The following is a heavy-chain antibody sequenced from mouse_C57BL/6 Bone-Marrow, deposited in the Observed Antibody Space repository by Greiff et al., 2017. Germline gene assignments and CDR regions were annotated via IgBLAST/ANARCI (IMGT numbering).Heavy chain of an antibody. D-gene: IGHD2-12*01. J-gene: IGHJ2*01. CDR2: IWSGGST. CDR3: ARGGIRRGVVYFDY. CDR1: GFSLTSYG. Sequence: QVQLKESGPGLVQPSQSLSITCTVSGFSLTSYGVHWVRQSPGKGLEWLGVIWSGGSTDYNAALISRLSISKDNSKSQVFFKMNSLQADDTAIYYCARGGIRRGVVYFDYWGQGTTLTVSS. V-gene: IGHV2-2*01.